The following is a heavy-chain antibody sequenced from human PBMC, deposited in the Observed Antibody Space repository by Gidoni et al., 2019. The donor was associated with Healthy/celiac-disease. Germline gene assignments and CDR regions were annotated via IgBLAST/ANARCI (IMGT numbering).Heavy chain of an antibody. J-gene: IGHJ6*02. Sequence: QVQLQESGPGLVKPSATLSLTCTVPGGSISSYYWSWIRQPPGKGLEWIGYIYYSGSTNYNPSLKSRVTISVDTSKNQFSLKLSSVTAADTAVYYCARDALSYDILTGYRFWYYGMDVWGQGTTVTVSS. V-gene: IGHV4-59*01. CDR1: GGSISSYY. CDR2: IYYSGST. D-gene: IGHD3-9*01. CDR3: ARDALSYDILTGYRFWYYGMDV.